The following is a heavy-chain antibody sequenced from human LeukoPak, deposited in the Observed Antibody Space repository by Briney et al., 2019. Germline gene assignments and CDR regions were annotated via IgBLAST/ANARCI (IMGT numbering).Heavy chain of an antibody. CDR3: ARDLSKLDY. Sequence: ASVKVSCKAFNYTFTSYGISWVRQAPGKGLEWMAWISPYNGKTLYAEKYQGRVTLTTETSTDTAFMELTSLTSDDTALYYCARDLSKLDYWGQGTLVSVSS. CDR1: NYTFTSYG. D-gene: IGHD4-11*01. V-gene: IGHV1-18*01. J-gene: IGHJ4*02. CDR2: ISPYNGKT.